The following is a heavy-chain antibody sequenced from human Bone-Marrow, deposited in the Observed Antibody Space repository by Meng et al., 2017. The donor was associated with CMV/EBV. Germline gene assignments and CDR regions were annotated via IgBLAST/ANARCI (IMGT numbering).Heavy chain of an antibody. J-gene: IGHJ4*02. V-gene: IGHV4-4*02. CDR3: ASRDGVGGTQFDY. CDR2: IYHSGST. CDR1: GGSIRSSHL. D-gene: IGHD1-26*01. Sequence: VSGGSIRSSHLWSWVRQPPGKGLEWIGEIYHSGSTNYNPSLKSRVTISVDKSKNQFSLKLSSVTAADTAVYYCASRDGVGGTQFDYWGQGTLVTVSS.